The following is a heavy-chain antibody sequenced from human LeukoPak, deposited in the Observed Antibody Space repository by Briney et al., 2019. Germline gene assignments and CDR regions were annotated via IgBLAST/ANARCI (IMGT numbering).Heavy chain of an antibody. CDR2: IYTSGST. Sequence: PSETLSLTCTVSGGSISSGSYYWSWIRQPPGKGLEWIGRIYTSGSTNYNPSLKSRVTISVDTSKNQFSLKLSSVTAADTAVYYCAIQTGGYYYYYMDVWGKGTTVTISS. V-gene: IGHV4-61*02. J-gene: IGHJ6*03. CDR3: AIQTGGYYYYYMDV. CDR1: GGSISSGSYY. D-gene: IGHD7-27*01.